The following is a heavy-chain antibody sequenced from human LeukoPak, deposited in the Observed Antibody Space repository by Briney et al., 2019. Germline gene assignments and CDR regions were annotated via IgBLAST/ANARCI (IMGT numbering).Heavy chain of an antibody. CDR3: ARGIVVVPAMEYYFDY. Sequence: SETLSLTCTVSGGSISSGGYYWSWIRQHPGKGLEWIGYIYYSGSTNYNPSLKSRVTISVDTSKNQFSLKLSSVTAADTAVYYCARGIVVVPAMEYYFDYWGQGTLVTVSS. D-gene: IGHD2-2*01. J-gene: IGHJ4*02. CDR1: GGSISSGGYY. V-gene: IGHV4-61*08. CDR2: IYYSGST.